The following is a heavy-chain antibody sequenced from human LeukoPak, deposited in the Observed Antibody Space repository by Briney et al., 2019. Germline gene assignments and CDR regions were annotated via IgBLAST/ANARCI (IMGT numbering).Heavy chain of an antibody. D-gene: IGHD2/OR15-2a*01. V-gene: IGHV3-23*01. CDR2: ISGSGGST. J-gene: IGHJ4*02. CDR1: GFTFSSYA. CDR3: AKDRLLDYFDY. Sequence: GGSLRLSCAASGFTFSSYAMSWVRQAPGKGLEWVSAISGSGGSTYYADSVKGRITISRDNSKNTLYLQMNRLRAEDTAVYYCAKDRLLDYFDYWGQGTLVTASS.